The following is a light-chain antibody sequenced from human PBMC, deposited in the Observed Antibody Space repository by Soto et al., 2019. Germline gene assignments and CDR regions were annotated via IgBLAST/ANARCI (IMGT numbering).Light chain of an antibody. Sequence: DIVMTQSPDSLAVSLGERATINCKSSQSVLYSTNNKNYLAWYQQKPGQPPKLLIYCAATRASGVPDRFSGSGSGTDFTLTISSLQAEDVAVYYCQQYYITPLTFGGGTKVEIK. CDR3: QQYYITPLT. CDR2: CAA. CDR1: QSVLYSTNNKNY. J-gene: IGKJ4*01. V-gene: IGKV4-1*01.